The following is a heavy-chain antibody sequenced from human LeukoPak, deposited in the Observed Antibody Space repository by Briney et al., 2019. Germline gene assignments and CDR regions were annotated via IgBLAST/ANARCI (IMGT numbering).Heavy chain of an antibody. V-gene: IGHV1-18*04. D-gene: IGHD6-19*01. J-gene: IGHJ4*02. Sequence: ASVKVSCKASGYTFTSYGISWVRQAPGQGLEWMGWISAYNGNTNYAQKLQGRVTMTTDTSTSTAYMELRSLRSDDTAVYYCARDNGGIAVAGNFDYRGQGTLVTVSS. CDR1: GYTFTSYG. CDR3: ARDNGGIAVAGNFDY. CDR2: ISAYNGNT.